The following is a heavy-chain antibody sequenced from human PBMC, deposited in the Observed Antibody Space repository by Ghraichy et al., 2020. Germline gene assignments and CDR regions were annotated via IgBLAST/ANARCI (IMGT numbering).Heavy chain of an antibody. CDR2: IRSKPDGETT. CDR3: TRDRPIDY. V-gene: IGHV3-49*03. CDR1: GFRFGDYA. Sequence: GGSLRLSCTASGFRFGDYAMAWFRQSPGKGLEWVGFIRSKPDGETTKYAASVEGRFTISRDDFNSIAYLQMNSLKTEDTAVYYCTRDRPIDYWGQGTLVTVSS. J-gene: IGHJ4*02.